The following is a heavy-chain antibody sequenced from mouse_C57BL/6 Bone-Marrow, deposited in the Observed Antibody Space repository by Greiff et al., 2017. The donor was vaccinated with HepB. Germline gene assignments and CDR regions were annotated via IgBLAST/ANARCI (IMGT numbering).Heavy chain of an antibody. CDR2: IDPENGDT. D-gene: IGHD1-1*01. CDR1: GFNIKDDY. CDR3: TTHYGSSYLFAY. Sequence: EVQLKQSGAELVRPGASVKLSCTASGFNIKDDYMHWVKQRPEKGLEWIGWIDPENGDTEYASKFQGRATITEDTSSNTAYLQRSSLTSEDTAVYYCTTHYGSSYLFAYWGQGTLVTVSA. V-gene: IGHV14-4*01. J-gene: IGHJ3*01.